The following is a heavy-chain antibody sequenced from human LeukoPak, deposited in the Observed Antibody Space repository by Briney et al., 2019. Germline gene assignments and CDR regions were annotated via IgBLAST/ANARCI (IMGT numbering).Heavy chain of an antibody. CDR3: ARGTIPNRAVIKGYFDY. V-gene: IGHV3-74*01. CDR2: ILSDGSRT. J-gene: IGHJ4*02. CDR1: VFTFSSHW. Sequence: PGGPLRLSCAASVFTFSSHWMHWVRQSPGKGLVWVSRILSDGSRTSYADSVKGRFTISRDNAKNTLYLQVNSLRAEDTAVYYCARGTIPNRAVIKGYFDYWGQGSLVTVTS. D-gene: IGHD3-10*01.